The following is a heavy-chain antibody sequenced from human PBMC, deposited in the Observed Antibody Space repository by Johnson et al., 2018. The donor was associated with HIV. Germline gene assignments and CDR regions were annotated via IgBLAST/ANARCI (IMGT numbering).Heavy chain of an antibody. CDR1: GITFSDYY. CDR3: ARDRPSKWLRSNDDAFDI. J-gene: IGHJ3*02. V-gene: IGHV3-11*04. CDR2: ISGSGSTL. Sequence: QVQLVESGGGVVQPGRSLRLSCAASGITFSDYYMSWIRQAPGKGLEWVSYISGSGSTLYYAASVKGRFTISRANAKNSLYLQMNSLRAEDTAVYYCARDRPSKWLRSNDDAFDIWGQGTMVTVSS. D-gene: IGHD5-12*01.